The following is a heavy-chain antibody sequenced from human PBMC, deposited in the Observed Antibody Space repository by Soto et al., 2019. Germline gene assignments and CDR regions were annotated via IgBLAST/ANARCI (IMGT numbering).Heavy chain of an antibody. Sequence: QVQLVQSGAEVKKPGASVKVSCKVAGYTFTNYGISWVRQTPGQGLEWMGWVSAYDGSTNYAQNLQGRVTMTTDTSTSTAYMELRSLRSDDTAVYYCARDIGHYYDGSGYKIYFDYWGQGALVTISS. CDR2: VSAYDGST. CDR3: ARDIGHYYDGSGYKIYFDY. J-gene: IGHJ4*02. V-gene: IGHV1-18*01. D-gene: IGHD3-22*01. CDR1: GYTFTNYG.